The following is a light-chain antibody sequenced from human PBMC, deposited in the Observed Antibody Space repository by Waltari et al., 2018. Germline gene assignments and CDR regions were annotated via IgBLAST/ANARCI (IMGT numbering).Light chain of an antibody. CDR2: AAS. CDR1: QSINRY. Sequence: DIQMTQSPSSLSASVGDRVTITCRASQSINRYLNWYQQKPGKVPKVLIYAASTLQSGVPSRFSGSGSGTDFTLTINSLQPEDFATYYCQQSYSTPWTFGQGTKVEIK. CDR3: QQSYSTPWT. V-gene: IGKV1-39*01. J-gene: IGKJ1*01.